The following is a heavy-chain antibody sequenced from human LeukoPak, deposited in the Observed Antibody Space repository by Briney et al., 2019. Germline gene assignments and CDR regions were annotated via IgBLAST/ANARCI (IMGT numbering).Heavy chain of an antibody. J-gene: IGHJ4*02. D-gene: IGHD3-22*01. Sequence: ASMKVSCKASGYTFTGYYMHWVRQAPGQGLEWMGWINPNSGGTNYAQKFQGRVTMTRDTSISTAYMELRRLRSDDTAVYYCARDLQSSSGYYYVVGYWGQGTLVTVSS. CDR1: GYTFTGYY. CDR2: INPNSGGT. CDR3: ARDLQSSSGYYYVVGY. V-gene: IGHV1-2*02.